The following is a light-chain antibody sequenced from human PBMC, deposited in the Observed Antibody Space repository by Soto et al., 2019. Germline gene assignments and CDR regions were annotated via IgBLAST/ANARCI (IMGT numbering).Light chain of an antibody. CDR1: QSVDSRY. V-gene: IGKV3-20*01. CDR3: QQYGNSPRYS. CDR2: AVS. J-gene: IGKJ2*03. Sequence: EIVLTQSPGTLSLSLGERATLSCRASQSVDSRYLAWYQQKPGQAPRLLIYAVSSRATGIPDRFSGSGSGTDFTLTISRLEPEDFAEYYCQQYGNSPRYSFGQGTKLEIK.